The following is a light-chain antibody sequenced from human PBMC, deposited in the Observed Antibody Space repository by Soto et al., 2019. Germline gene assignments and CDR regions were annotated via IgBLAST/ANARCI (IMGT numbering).Light chain of an antibody. CDR1: QSVSSN. V-gene: IGKV3-15*01. Sequence: EIVMTQSPAILSVSPGERATRSCRASQSVSSNLAWYQQKPGQAPSLLIYGASTRATGIPARFSGSGSGTEFTLTISSLQSEDFAVYYCQQYNNWPRTFGQGTKV. J-gene: IGKJ1*01. CDR2: GAS. CDR3: QQYNNWPRT.